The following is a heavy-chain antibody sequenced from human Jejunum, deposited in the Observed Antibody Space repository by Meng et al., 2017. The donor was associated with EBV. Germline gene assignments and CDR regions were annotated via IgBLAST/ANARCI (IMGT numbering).Heavy chain of an antibody. CDR1: GFTFTNSH. CDR2: IKRTTDGGTT. D-gene: IGHD3-16*01. CDR3: TDVGGDMI. V-gene: IGHV3-15*01. J-gene: IGHJ4*02. Sequence: EVQRVGSGGGFVKPGESLRLSCAVSGFTFTNSHMTWVRQAPGKGLEWVGRIKRTTDGGTTDYAAPVKGRFTISRDDSKNTLYLQMNSLKTEDTAVYYCTDVGGDMIWGQGTLVTVSS.